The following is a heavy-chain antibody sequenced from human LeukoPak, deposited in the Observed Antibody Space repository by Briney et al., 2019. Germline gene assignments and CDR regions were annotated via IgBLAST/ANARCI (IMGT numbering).Heavy chain of an antibody. CDR1: GYTXTGYY. J-gene: IGHJ5*02. CDR2: INPNSGGT. CDR3: ARDRPLYGGNSGWFDP. D-gene: IGHD4-23*01. V-gene: IGHV1-2*02. Sequence: ASVKVSCKASGYTXTGYYMHWVRQAPGQGLEWMGWINPNSGGTNYAQKFQGRVTMTRDTSISTAYMELSRLRSDDTAVYYCARDRPLYGGNSGWFDPWGQGTLVTVSS.